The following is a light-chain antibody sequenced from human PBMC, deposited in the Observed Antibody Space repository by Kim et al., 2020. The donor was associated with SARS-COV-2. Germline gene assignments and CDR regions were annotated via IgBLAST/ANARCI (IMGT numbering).Light chain of an antibody. J-gene: IGKJ2*01. CDR2: KAS. V-gene: IGKV1-5*03. Sequence: DIQMTQSPSTLSASVGDRVTITSRASQSVSSWLAWYQQKPGKAPKLLIYKASTLEGGVPSRFSGRGSGTEFTLTINILQPDDFATYSCQQYDSHPYTFGQGTKLEIK. CDR1: QSVSSW. CDR3: QQYDSHPYT.